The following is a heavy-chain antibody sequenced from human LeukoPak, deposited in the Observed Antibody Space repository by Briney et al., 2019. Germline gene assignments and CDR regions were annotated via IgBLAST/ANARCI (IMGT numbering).Heavy chain of an antibody. CDR1: GGTFSSYA. J-gene: IGHJ4*02. V-gene: IGHV1-46*01. Sequence: ASVKVSCKASGGTFSSYAISWVRQAPGQGLEWMGIINPSGGSTSYAQKFQGRVTMTRDTSTSTVYMELSSLRSEDTAVYYCAGAPFYDYVWGSYRHPPSFDYWGQGTLVTVSS. CDR2: INPSGGST. D-gene: IGHD3-16*02. CDR3: AGAPFYDYVWGSYRHPPSFDY.